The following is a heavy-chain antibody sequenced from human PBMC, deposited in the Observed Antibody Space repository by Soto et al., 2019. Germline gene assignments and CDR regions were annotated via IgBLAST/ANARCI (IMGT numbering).Heavy chain of an antibody. CDR1: GFTFDDYA. V-gene: IGHV3-9*01. CDR3: AKDIGLGIQKGLDY. CDR2: ISWNSGGR. D-gene: IGHD7-27*01. J-gene: IGHJ4*02. Sequence: EVQLVESGGGLVQPGRSLRLSCAASGFTFDDYAMHWVRQAPGKGLEWVSVISWNSGGRGYAGSVQGRFTIYRDNAKKSLYLQMNSLRAEDTALYYCAKDIGLGIQKGLDYWGQGTLVTVSS.